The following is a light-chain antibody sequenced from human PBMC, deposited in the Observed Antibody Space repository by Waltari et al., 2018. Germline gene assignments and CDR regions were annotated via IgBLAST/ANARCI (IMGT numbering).Light chain of an antibody. J-gene: IGLJ2*01. V-gene: IGLV2-8*01. Sequence: QSALTQPPSASGSPGQSVTISCTGTSSDVGRYNYVSWYQQHPGKAPKLMIYEVSKRPSGVPARLSGSKSGNTSSLTVPGLQAEDEADYYCSSYAGSNNVVFGGGTKLTVL. CDR3: SSYAGSNNVV. CDR2: EVS. CDR1: SSDVGRYNY.